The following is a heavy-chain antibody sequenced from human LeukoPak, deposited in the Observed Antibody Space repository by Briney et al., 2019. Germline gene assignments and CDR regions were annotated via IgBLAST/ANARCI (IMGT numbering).Heavy chain of an antibody. V-gene: IGHV3-23*01. D-gene: IGHD6-13*01. CDR3: AKGAAAGLVDWFDP. CDR2: VTGSAGGT. Sequence: GGSLRLSCAASGFTFSSYAMMWVRQAPGKGLEWVSTVTGSAGGTYYADSVKGRFTISRDNSKNTLYLITNSLRAEDTAVYYCAKGAAAGLVDWFDPWGQGTLVAVSS. CDR1: GFTFSSYA. J-gene: IGHJ5*02.